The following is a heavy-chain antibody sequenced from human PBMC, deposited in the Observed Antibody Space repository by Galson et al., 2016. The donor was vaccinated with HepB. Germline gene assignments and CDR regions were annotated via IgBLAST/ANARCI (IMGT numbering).Heavy chain of an antibody. CDR1: GLTVYNNY. Sequence: SLRLSCAASGLTVYNNYMSWVRQAPGKGLECISLIYSGGDTVYADSVKGRFTIPRDHSKNTVYLQMNSLRVEDTAVYYCARDPPSVATGTWAWGQGTQVTVSS. D-gene: IGHD3-9*01. CDR3: ARDPPSVATGTWA. J-gene: IGHJ5*02. V-gene: IGHV3-66*01. CDR2: IYSGGDT.